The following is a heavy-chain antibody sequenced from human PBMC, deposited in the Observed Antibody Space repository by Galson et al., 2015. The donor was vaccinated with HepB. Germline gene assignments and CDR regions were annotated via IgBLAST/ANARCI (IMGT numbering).Heavy chain of an antibody. CDR3: AREVFYGSGSYCFDY. Sequence: SLRLSCAASGFTFSTYSMNWVRQAPGKGLEWVSYISSSSSSIYYADSVKGRFTISRDNAKNSLYLQMNSLRAEDTAVYYCAREVFYGSGSYCFDYWGQGTLVTVSS. D-gene: IGHD3-10*01. V-gene: IGHV3-48*01. J-gene: IGHJ4*02. CDR2: ISSSSSSI. CDR1: GFTFSTYS.